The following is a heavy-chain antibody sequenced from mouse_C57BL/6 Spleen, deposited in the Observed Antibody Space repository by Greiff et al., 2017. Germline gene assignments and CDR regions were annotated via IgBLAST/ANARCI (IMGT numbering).Heavy chain of an antibody. V-gene: IGHV1-76*01. CDR1: GYTFTDYY. CDR3: ARDRSYYYAMDY. Sequence: QVQLQQSGAELVRPGASVKLSCKASGYTFTDYYINWVKQRPGQGLEWIARIYPGSGNTYYNEKFKGKATLTAEKSSSTAYMPLSSLTSEDAAVYFCARDRSYYYAMDYWGQGTSVTVSS. J-gene: IGHJ4*01. CDR2: IYPGSGNT.